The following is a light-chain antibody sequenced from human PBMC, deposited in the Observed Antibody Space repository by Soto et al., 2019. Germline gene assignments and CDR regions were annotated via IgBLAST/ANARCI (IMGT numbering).Light chain of an antibody. J-gene: IGKJ5*01. CDR3: QQYGSSPIT. Sequence: EIVLTQSPGTLSLSPGERATLSCRASQSVSSSYLAWYQQKSGQAPRLLIYGASSRATGIPDRFSGSGSGTDFTLTISRLEPEDFAAYYCQQYGSSPITFGHGPRLEIK. V-gene: IGKV3-20*01. CDR1: QSVSSSY. CDR2: GAS.